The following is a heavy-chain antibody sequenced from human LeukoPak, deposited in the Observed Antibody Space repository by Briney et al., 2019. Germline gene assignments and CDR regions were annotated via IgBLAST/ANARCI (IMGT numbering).Heavy chain of an antibody. Sequence: LETLSLTCTVSGGSISSSSYYWGWIRQPPGKGLEWIGSIYYSGSTYYNPSLKSRVTISVDTSKNQFSLKLSSVTAADTAVYYCARCGGDCYYNWFDPWGQGTLVTVSS. J-gene: IGHJ5*02. CDR1: GGSISSSSYY. V-gene: IGHV4-39*07. CDR3: ARCGGDCYYNWFDP. D-gene: IGHD2-21*02. CDR2: IYYSGST.